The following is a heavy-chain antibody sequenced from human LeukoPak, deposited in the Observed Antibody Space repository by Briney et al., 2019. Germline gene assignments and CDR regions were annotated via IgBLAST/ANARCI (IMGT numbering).Heavy chain of an antibody. CDR1: GGSISSGGYY. V-gene: IGHV4-31*03. CDR3: ARDPITMVRGVIKESGWFDP. J-gene: IGHJ5*02. Sequence: SQTLSLTCTVSGGSISSGGYYWSWIRQHPGKGLEWIGYIYYSGSTYYNPSLKSRVTISVDTSKNQFSLKLSSVTAADTAVYYCARDPITMVRGVIKESGWFDPWGQGTLVTVSS. D-gene: IGHD3-10*01. CDR2: IYYSGST.